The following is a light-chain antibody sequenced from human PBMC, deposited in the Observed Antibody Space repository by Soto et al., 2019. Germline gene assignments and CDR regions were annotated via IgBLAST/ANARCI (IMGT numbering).Light chain of an antibody. CDR3: QQRSSWPFT. V-gene: IGKV3-11*01. CDR2: DAS. J-gene: IGKJ3*01. CDR1: PSVSNS. Sequence: ESVLTQSPATLSLSPGERATLSCRASPSVSNSLAWYQHKPGQAPRLLIYDASNRATGVPTRFSGSGSGTDFTLTISSLEPEDFAVYYCQQRSSWPFTFGPGTRVDVK.